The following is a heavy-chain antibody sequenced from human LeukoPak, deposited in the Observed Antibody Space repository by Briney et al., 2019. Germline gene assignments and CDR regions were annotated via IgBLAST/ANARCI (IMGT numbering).Heavy chain of an antibody. D-gene: IGHD5-12*01. Sequence: GGSLRLSCAASGFTFSSYEMNWVRQAPGKGLEWVSYISSSGSTIYYADSVKGRFTISRDNAKNSLYLQMNSLRAEDTAVYYCARDLYSGYDYSGFDYWGQGTLVTVSS. CDR3: ARDLYSGYDYSGFDY. J-gene: IGHJ4*02. CDR1: GFTFSSYE. V-gene: IGHV3-48*03. CDR2: ISSSGSTI.